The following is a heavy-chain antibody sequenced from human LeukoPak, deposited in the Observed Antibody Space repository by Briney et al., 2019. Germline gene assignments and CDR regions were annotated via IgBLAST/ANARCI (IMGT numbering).Heavy chain of an antibody. J-gene: IGHJ3*02. D-gene: IGHD6-19*01. Sequence: SETLSLTCTVSGVSISSHYWSWLRQPPGKGLEWIGYIYYSGSTNYNPSLKSRVTISVDTSKNQFSLKLSSVTAADAAVYYCARDLDTSGWYVGAFDIWGQGTMVTVSS. V-gene: IGHV4-59*11. CDR1: GVSISSHY. CDR3: ARDLDTSGWYVGAFDI. CDR2: IYYSGST.